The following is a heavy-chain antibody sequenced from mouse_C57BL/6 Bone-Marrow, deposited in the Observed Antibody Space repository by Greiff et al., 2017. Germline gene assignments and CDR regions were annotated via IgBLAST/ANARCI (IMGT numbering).Heavy chain of an antibody. CDR2: IYPGSGNT. D-gene: IGHD1-1*01. CDR1: GYTFTDYY. Sequence: VQLQQSGAELVRPGASVKLSCKASGYTFTDYYINWVKQRPGQGLEWIARIYPGSGNTYYNEKFKGKATLTAEKSSSPAYMQLSSLTSEDSAVYFCARWGALNYGFAYWGQGTLVTVSA. V-gene: IGHV1-76*01. J-gene: IGHJ3*01. CDR3: ARWGALNYGFAY.